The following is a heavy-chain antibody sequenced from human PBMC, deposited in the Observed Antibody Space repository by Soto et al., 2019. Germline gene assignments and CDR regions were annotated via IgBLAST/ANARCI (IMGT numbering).Heavy chain of an antibody. J-gene: IGHJ4*02. CDR3: TGSYYDFWSGYLYYFDY. CDR2: IKSKTDGGTT. CDR1: GFTFSNAW. Sequence: GGSLRLSCAASGFTFSNAWMSWVRQAPGKGLEWVGRIKSKTDGGTTDYAATVKGRFTISRDDSKNTLYLQMNSLKTEDTAVYYCTGSYYDFWSGYLYYFDYWGQGTLVTVSS. V-gene: IGHV3-15*01. D-gene: IGHD3-3*01.